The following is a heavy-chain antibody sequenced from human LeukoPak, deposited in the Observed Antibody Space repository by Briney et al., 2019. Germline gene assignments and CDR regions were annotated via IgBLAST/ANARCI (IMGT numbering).Heavy chain of an antibody. J-gene: IGHJ4*02. V-gene: IGHV1-24*01. CDR1: GYTLTEFS. CDR2: FDLVDGET. Sequence: ASVKVSCKVSGYTLTEFSMHWVRQAPGQGLEWMGGFDLVDGETIYAQKFQDRVTMTEDTSADTACMKLSSLRSEDTTVYYCATVHQGSGSYCFDYWGQGTLVTVSS. D-gene: IGHD3-10*01. CDR3: ATVHQGSGSYCFDY.